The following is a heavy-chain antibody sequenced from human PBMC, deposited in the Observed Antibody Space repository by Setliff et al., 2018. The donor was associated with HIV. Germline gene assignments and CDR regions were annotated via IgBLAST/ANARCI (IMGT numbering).Heavy chain of an antibody. D-gene: IGHD1-26*01. Sequence: GGSLRLSCAASGFVFSNAWMNWVRQAPGKGLEWVGRIKTTTDGGATHYAAPVKGRFTISRDDSKNTLYLQMNILKTEDTAVYYCTTDLGGSYHGWNYWGQGTLVTVSS. CDR3: TTDLGGSYHGWNY. CDR2: IKTTTDGGAT. V-gene: IGHV3-15*07. J-gene: IGHJ4*02. CDR1: GFVFSNAW.